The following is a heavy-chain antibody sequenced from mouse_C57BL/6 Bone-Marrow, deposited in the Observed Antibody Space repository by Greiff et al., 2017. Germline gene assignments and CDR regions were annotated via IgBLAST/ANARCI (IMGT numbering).Heavy chain of an antibody. Sequence: VQLQQSGAELVRPGASVKLSCTASGFNIKDDYMHWVKQRPEQGLEWIGRIDPDNGDTDYAAKFQGKATITADTSSNTAYLQLSSLTSEDTADYYCTTTGCDYWGQGTTLTVSS. J-gene: IGHJ2*01. CDR3: TTTGCDY. D-gene: IGHD4-1*01. CDR2: IDPDNGDT. V-gene: IGHV14-4*01. CDR1: GFNIKDDY.